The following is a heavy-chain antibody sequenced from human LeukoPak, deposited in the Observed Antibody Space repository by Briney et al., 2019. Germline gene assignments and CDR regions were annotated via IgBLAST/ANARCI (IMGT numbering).Heavy chain of an antibody. Sequence: SETLSLTCTVSGDSISSGYFWGWIRQPPGKGLEWIGSIYHSGSTYYNPSLKSRVTISVDTSKNQFSLKLSSVTAADTAVYYCARRSVAYSYDSSGYSPVYYFDYWGQGTLVTVSS. CDR3: ARRSVAYSYDSSGYSPVYYFDY. V-gene: IGHV4-38-2*02. CDR2: IYHSGST. D-gene: IGHD3-22*01. J-gene: IGHJ4*02. CDR1: GDSISSGYF.